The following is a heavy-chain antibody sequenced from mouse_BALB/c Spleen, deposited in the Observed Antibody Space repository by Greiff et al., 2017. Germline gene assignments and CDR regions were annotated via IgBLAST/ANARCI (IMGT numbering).Heavy chain of an antibody. J-gene: IGHJ2*01. V-gene: IGHV1S135*01. D-gene: IGHD1-1*01. CDR1: GYSFTDYN. Sequence: VQLQQSGPELVKPGASVKVSCKASGYSFTDYNMYWVKQSPGKSLEWIGYIDPYNGGTSYKQQFKGKATLTCDKSSRTAFMHLNNLTSADYAVYYCAGSITTVVSGDYWGQGTTLTVSS. CDR2: IDPYNGGT. CDR3: AGSITTVVSGDY.